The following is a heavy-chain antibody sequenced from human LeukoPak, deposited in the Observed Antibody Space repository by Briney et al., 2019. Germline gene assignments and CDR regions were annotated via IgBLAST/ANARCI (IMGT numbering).Heavy chain of an antibody. Sequence: GGSLTLSCAASGFIFSTYWMAWVRQAPGKGLEWVANIKEDGSDKNYVVSMKGRFTISRDNAKNSLYLQMNSLRAEDTAVYYCARDAGYGYDRFDYWGQGTQVTVSS. V-gene: IGHV3-7*01. CDR3: ARDAGYGYDRFDY. CDR2: IKEDGSDK. CDR1: GFIFSTYW. J-gene: IGHJ4*02. D-gene: IGHD5-18*01.